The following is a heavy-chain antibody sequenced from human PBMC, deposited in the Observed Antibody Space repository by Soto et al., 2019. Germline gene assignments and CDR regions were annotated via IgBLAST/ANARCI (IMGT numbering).Heavy chain of an antibody. CDR2: ISTYSGDT. V-gene: IGHV1-18*01. Sequence: ASVKVSCKASGYTFFTYGISWVRQAPGQGVEWMGWISTYSGDTKYAQKFQGRVTMTTDTSTTTAYLELRSLRSDGTAVYYCARHHGPTTSENWFDPWGQGTLVTVSS. J-gene: IGHJ5*02. CDR3: ARHHGPTTSENWFDP. D-gene: IGHD5-12*01. CDR1: GYTFFTYG.